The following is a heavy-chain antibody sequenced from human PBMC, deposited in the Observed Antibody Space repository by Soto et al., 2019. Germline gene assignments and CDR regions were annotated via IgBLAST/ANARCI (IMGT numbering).Heavy chain of an antibody. CDR2: IYHSGST. V-gene: IGHV4-38-2*01. J-gene: IGHJ4*02. CDR3: ARARPYDYVWGSYRTFDY. D-gene: IGHD3-16*02. CDR1: GYSISSGYY. Sequence: SETLSLTCAVSGYSISSGYYWGWIRQPPGKGLEWIGSIYHSGSTYYNPSLKSRVTISVDTSKNQFSLKLSSVTAADTAVYYCARARPYDYVWGSYRTFDYWGQGTLVTVSS.